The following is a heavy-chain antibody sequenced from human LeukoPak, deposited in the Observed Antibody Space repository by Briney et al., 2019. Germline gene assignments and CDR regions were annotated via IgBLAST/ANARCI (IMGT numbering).Heavy chain of an antibody. CDR1: GFTFSSYA. D-gene: IGHD6-19*01. CDR3: AKHRGFVVAGTKFSP. Sequence: PGGSLRLSCAASGFTFSSYAMSWVRQAPGKGLEWVSAISGSGGSTYYADSVKGRFTISRDNSKNTLYLQMNNLRAEDTAVYYCAKHRGFVVAGTKFSPWGQGTPVTVSS. J-gene: IGHJ5*02. CDR2: ISGSGGST. V-gene: IGHV3-23*01.